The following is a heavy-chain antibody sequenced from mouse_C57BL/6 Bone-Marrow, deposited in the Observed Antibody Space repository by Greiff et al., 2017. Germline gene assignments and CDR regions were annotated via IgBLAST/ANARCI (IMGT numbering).Heavy chain of an antibody. J-gene: IGHJ2*01. D-gene: IGHD2-1*01. V-gene: IGHV1-81*01. CDR2: IYPRSGNT. Sequence: VKVVESGAELARPGASVKLSCKASGYTFTSYGISWVKQRTGQGLEWIGEIYPRSGNTYYNEKFKGKATLTADKSSSTAYMELRSLTSEDSAVYFCARVYYGNYRRVFDYWGQGTTLTVSS. CDR3: ARVYYGNYRRVFDY. CDR1: GYTFTSYG.